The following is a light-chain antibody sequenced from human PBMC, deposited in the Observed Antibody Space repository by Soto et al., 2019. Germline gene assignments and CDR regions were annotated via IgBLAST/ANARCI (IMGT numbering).Light chain of an antibody. V-gene: IGLV2-14*01. CDR3: NSYATGNTRV. Sequence: QSALTQPASVSGSPGQSITISCTGGSSDIGDYDYVSWYQQHPGKAPKVLISEVSNRPSGVSNRFSGSKSGNTASLTISGLQAEDEADYYCNSYATGNTRVFGTGTKLTVL. CDR2: EVS. CDR1: SSDIGDYDY. J-gene: IGLJ1*01.